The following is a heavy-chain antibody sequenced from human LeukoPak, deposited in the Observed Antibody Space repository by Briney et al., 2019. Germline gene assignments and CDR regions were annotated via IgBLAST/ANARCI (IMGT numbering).Heavy chain of an antibody. D-gene: IGHD5-24*01. J-gene: IGHJ4*02. CDR1: GGSISGYY. Sequence: SETLSLTCTVSGGSISGYYWSWIRQPPGKGLEWIGYVYYTGSGNYNPSLKSRVTISVDTSKNQFSLKLSSVTAADTAVYYCARLRDGYRGRYFDYWGQGTLVTVSS. CDR2: VYYTGSG. V-gene: IGHV4-59*08. CDR3: ARLRDGYRGRYFDY.